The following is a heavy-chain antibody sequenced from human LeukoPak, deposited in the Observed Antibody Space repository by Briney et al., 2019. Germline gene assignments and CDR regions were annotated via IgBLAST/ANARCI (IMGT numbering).Heavy chain of an antibody. CDR3: ARVGVRYYYDSSGYIDY. J-gene: IGHJ4*02. V-gene: IGHV3-7*01. D-gene: IGHD3-22*01. CDR1: GFTFSSYW. CDR2: IKQDGSEK. Sequence: GGSLRLSCAASGFTFSSYWMSWVRQAPGKGLEWVANIKQDGSEKYYVDSVKGRFTISRDNAKNSLYLQMNSLRAEDTAVYYCARVGVRYYYDSSGYIDYWGQGTLVTVSS.